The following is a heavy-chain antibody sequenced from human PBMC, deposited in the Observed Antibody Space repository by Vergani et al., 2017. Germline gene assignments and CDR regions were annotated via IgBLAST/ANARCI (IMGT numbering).Heavy chain of an antibody. CDR1: GFTVSSNY. V-gene: IGHV3-53*04. CDR3: ARGPMGTFDYYYYMDV. Sequence: EVQLVESGGGLVQPGGSLRLSCAASGFTVSSNYMSWVRQAPGKGLEWVSVIYSGGSTYYADSVKGRFTISRHNSKNTLYLQMNSLRGEDTAVYYCARGPMGTFDYYYYMDVWGKGTTVTVSS. J-gene: IGHJ6*03. CDR2: IYSGGST. D-gene: IGHD1-14*01.